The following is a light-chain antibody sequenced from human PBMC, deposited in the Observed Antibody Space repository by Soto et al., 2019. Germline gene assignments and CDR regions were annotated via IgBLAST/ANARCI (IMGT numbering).Light chain of an antibody. Sequence: QSVLTQPPSASGTPGQRVTISCSGSSSNIGSNYVYWYQQLPGTAPKLLIYRNNQRPSGVPDRFSGSKSGTSASLAISGLRSEDEDHYYCAAWDDSLSGYVFGTGTKLTVL. CDR2: RNN. J-gene: IGLJ1*01. CDR1: SSNIGSNY. V-gene: IGLV1-47*01. CDR3: AAWDDSLSGYV.